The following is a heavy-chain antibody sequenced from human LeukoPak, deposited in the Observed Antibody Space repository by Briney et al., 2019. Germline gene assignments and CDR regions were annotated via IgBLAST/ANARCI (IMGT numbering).Heavy chain of an antibody. CDR3: AKNIYSGTYYFDY. CDR2: ISGSGGTT. J-gene: IGHJ4*02. Sequence: AGGSLRLSCAASGFIFSSYATSWVRQAPGKGLEWVSAISGSGGTTNYAASVKGRLTISRDNSKNTLYLQMNSLRAEDTAVYFCAKNIYSGTYYFDYWGQGTLVTVSS. CDR1: GFIFSSYA. D-gene: IGHD5-12*01. V-gene: IGHV3-23*01.